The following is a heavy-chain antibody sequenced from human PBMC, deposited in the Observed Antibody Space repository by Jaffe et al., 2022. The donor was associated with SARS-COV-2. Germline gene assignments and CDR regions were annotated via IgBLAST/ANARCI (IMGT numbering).Heavy chain of an antibody. CDR3: ARDLLGGYCSGGSCVNYYYYGMDV. Sequence: QVQLVESGGGVVQPGRSLRLSCAASGFTFSSYAMHWVRQAPGKGLEWVAVISYDGSNKYYADSVKGRFTISRDNSKNTLYLQMNSLRAEDTAVYYCARDLLGGYCSGGSCVNYYYYGMDVWGQGTTVTVSS. D-gene: IGHD2-15*01. CDR1: GFTFSSYA. V-gene: IGHV3-30-3*01. CDR2: ISYDGSNK. J-gene: IGHJ6*02.